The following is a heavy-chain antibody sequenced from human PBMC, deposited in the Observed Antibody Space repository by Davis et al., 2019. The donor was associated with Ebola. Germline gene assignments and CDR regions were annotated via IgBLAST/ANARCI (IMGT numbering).Heavy chain of an antibody. CDR1: GFTFSGSA. CDR2: ISKSGKT. V-gene: IGHV4-38-2*01. CDR3: VRLTNTGTSGRGFSDY. D-gene: IGHD4/OR15-4a*01. J-gene: IGHJ4*02. Sequence: GSLRLSCAASGFTFSGSAMHWVRQASGKGLEWIGSISKSGKTDYNPSLNSRVTISVDTSKNQFFLRLTSVTDTDTAVFYCVRLTNTGTSGRGFSDYWGQGTLATVSS.